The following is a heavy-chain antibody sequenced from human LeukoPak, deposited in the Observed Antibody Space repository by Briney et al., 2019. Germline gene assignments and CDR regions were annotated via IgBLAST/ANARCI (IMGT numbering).Heavy chain of an antibody. J-gene: IGHJ4*02. CDR3: ARRYCSSTSCYLFDY. D-gene: IGHD2-2*01. CDR2: INYSGTT. V-gene: IGHV4-30-4*01. CDR1: GGSISSGDYY. Sequence: SETLSLTCTVSGGSISSGDYYWSWIRQPPGKGLEWIGYINYSGTTYYNPSLRSRLTIPIDTSKNQFSLKLSSVTAADTAVYYCARRYCSSTSCYLFDYWGQGTLVTVSS.